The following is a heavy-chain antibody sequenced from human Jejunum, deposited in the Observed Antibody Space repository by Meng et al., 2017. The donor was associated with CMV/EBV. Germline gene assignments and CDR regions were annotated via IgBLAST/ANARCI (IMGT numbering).Heavy chain of an antibody. CDR3: AKTQKLAQYDSFDI. V-gene: IGHV3-23*01. Sequence: ASGFTFSSYAMTWVRQTPGKGLEWVSTITSGISTYYADSVKGRFTISRDNSKNTLYLEMNSLRAEDTAIYYCAKTQKLAQYDSFDIWGQGTMVTVSS. CDR1: GFTFSSYA. CDR2: ITSGIST. D-gene: IGHD6-13*01. J-gene: IGHJ3*02.